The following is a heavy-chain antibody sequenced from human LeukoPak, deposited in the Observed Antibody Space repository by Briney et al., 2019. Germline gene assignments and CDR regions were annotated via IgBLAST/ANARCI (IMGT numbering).Heavy chain of an antibody. Sequence: PSETLSLTCTVSGGSISSYYWSWIRQPPGKGLEWIGYIYYSGSTNYNPSLESRVTISVDTSKNQFSLKLSSVTAADTAVYYCAREMEVRGSYGMDVWGQGTTVTVSS. D-gene: IGHD3-10*01. CDR1: GGSISSYY. CDR2: IYYSGST. J-gene: IGHJ6*02. V-gene: IGHV4-59*01. CDR3: AREMEVRGSYGMDV.